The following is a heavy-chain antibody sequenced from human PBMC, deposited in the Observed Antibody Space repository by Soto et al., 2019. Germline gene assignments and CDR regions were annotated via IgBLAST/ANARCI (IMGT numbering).Heavy chain of an antibody. J-gene: IGHJ4*02. V-gene: IGHV1-69*19. Sequence: QGQLVQSGAEMKKPGSSVKVSCQSSGGTFNTYAMNWVRQAPGQGPEWMGDISPMFGPATYAPKFQGRVTITADESTGTSYMQLSSLTSEDTALYFCAREVQVHTPAFVYWGQGTLVTVSS. D-gene: IGHD3-10*01. CDR2: ISPMFGPA. CDR3: AREVQVHTPAFVY. CDR1: GGTFNTYA.